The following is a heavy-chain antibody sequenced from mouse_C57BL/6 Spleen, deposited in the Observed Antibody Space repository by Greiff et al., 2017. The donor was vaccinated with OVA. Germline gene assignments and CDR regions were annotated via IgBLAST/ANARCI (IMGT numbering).Heavy chain of an antibody. CDR1: GFTFSSYA. J-gene: IGHJ2*01. CDR2: ISDGGSYT. Sequence: EVKLVESGGGLVKPGGSLKLSCAASGFTFSSYAMSWVRQTPEKRLEWVATISDGGSYTYYPDNVKGRFTISRDNAKNNLYLQMSHLKSEDTAMYCCARDPDGNYDFDYWGQGTTLTVSS. D-gene: IGHD2-1*01. V-gene: IGHV5-4*01. CDR3: ARDPDGNYDFDY.